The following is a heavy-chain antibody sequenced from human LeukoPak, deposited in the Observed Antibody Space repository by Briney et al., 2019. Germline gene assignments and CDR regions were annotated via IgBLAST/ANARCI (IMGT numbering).Heavy chain of an antibody. Sequence: SETLSLTCTVSGYSISSGYYWGWIRQPPGKGLEWIGSIYHSGSTYYNPSLKSRVTISVDTSKNQFSLKLSSVTAADTAVYYCARGVVVVVAATGYFDYWGQGTLVTVSS. CDR1: GYSISSGYY. CDR3: ARGVVVVVAATGYFDY. CDR2: IYHSGST. V-gene: IGHV4-38-2*02. D-gene: IGHD2-15*01. J-gene: IGHJ4*02.